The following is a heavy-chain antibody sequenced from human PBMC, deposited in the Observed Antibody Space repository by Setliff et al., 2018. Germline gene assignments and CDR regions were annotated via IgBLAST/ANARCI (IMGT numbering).Heavy chain of an antibody. CDR3: ARGEAVAGTVWSV. CDR2: ISAYNGNT. Sequence: ASVKVSCKASGYTFTSYGISWVRQAPGQGLEWMGWISAYNGNTNYAQKFQGRVTMTTDTSTSTAYMELSSLRSKDTAVYYCARGEAVAGTVWSVWGQGTTVTVSS. J-gene: IGHJ6*02. V-gene: IGHV1-18*01. CDR1: GYTFTSYG. D-gene: IGHD6-19*01.